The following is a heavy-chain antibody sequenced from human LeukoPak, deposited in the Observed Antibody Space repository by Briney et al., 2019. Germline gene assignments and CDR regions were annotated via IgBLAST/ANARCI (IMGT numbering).Heavy chain of an antibody. CDR2: IWYDGSNK. V-gene: IGHV3-33*01. Sequence: GGSLRLSCAASGFTFSSYGMHWVRQAPGKGLEWVAVIWYDGSNKYYADSVKGRFTISRDTSKNTLCLQMNSLRAEDTAVYYCARDHAYSSSCLDYWGQGTLVTVSS. CDR3: ARDHAYSSSCLDY. CDR1: GFTFSSYG. D-gene: IGHD6-13*01. J-gene: IGHJ4*02.